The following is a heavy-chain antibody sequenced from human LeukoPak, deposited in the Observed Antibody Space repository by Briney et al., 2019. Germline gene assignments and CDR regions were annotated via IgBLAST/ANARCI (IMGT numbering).Heavy chain of an antibody. V-gene: IGHV3-15*01. CDR2: IKSKTAGGKT. CDR3: ATPPD. CDR1: GLSFSDAW. Sequence: PGRSMRLSCAPSGLSFSDAWMTWVRQAEREGLEWVGRIKSKTAGGKTDYDAPVKGRFTISRDDSKNTLYLEMNSLETEDTAVYYCATPPDWGQGTLVTVCS. J-gene: IGHJ4*02.